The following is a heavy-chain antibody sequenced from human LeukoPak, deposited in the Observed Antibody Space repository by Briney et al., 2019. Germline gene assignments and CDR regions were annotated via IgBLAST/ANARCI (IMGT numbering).Heavy chain of an antibody. CDR1: GGSISSSSYY. Sequence: PSETLSLTCPVSGGSISSSSYYWGWIRQPPGKGLEWIGRIYYSGSTYYNPSLKSRVTISVHTSTNQSSLKLSSVTAADTALYYCARHGYYYDSSGYYLEYFQHWGQGTLVTVSS. V-gene: IGHV4-39*01. J-gene: IGHJ1*01. D-gene: IGHD3-22*01. CDR2: IYYSGST. CDR3: ARHGYYYDSSGYYLEYFQH.